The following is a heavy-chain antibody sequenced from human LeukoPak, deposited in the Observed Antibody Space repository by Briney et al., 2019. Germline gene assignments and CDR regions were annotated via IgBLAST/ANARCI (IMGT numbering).Heavy chain of an antibody. V-gene: IGHV4-59*01. CDR2: ISDSGST. D-gene: IGHD3-3*01. Sequence: KPSETLSLTCTVSGDSISSYYWSWIRQPPGKRLEWIGCISDSGSTNYNPSLKSRVTISVDTSKSQFSLKLSSMTAADTAVYYCARGRLLEWFDSWGQGTLVSVSS. J-gene: IGHJ5*02. CDR1: GDSISSYY. CDR3: ARGRLLEWFDS.